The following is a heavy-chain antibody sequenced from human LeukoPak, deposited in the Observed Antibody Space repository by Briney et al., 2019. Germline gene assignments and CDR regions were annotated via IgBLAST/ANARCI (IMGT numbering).Heavy chain of an antibody. CDR2: ISWNSGSI. Sequence: GGSLRLSCAASGFTFDDYAMHWVRQAPGKGLEWVSGISWNSGSIGYADSVKGRFTISRDNAKNSLYLQMNSLRAEDMALYYCAKGLVGATHAFDIWGQGTMVTVSS. V-gene: IGHV3-9*03. D-gene: IGHD1-26*01. CDR3: AKGLVGATHAFDI. J-gene: IGHJ3*02. CDR1: GFTFDDYA.